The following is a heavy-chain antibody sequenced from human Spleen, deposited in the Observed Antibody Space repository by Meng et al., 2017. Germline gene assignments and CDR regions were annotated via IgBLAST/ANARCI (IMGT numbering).Heavy chain of an antibody. J-gene: IGHJ4*02. CDR1: GFTFSTYS. CDR3: ATSSAAAGND. CDR2: ISSSGSYI. Sequence: GESLKISCAASGFTFSTYSMNWVRQAPGKGLEWVSSISSSGSYIYYADSVKGRFTISRDNAKNSLYLQMNSLRADDTALYYCATSSAAAGNDWGQGTLVTVSS. D-gene: IGHD6-13*01. V-gene: IGHV3-21*01.